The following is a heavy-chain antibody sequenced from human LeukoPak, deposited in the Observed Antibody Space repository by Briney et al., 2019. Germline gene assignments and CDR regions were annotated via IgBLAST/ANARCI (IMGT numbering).Heavy chain of an antibody. V-gene: IGHV3-23*01. Sequence: GGSLRLSCAASGFTFSGYAMSWVRQAPGKGLEWVSAISGSGGSTYYADSVKGRFTISRDNSKNTLYLQMNSLRAEDTAVYYCTRIGCAGGNCPKAGRALGGYWGQGILVTVSS. J-gene: IGHJ4*02. CDR3: TRIGCAGGNCPKAGRALGGY. CDR1: GFTFSGYA. D-gene: IGHD2-21*01. CDR2: ISGSGGST.